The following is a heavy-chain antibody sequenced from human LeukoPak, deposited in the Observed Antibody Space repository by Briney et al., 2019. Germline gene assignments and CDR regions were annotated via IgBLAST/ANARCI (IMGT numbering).Heavy chain of an antibody. J-gene: IGHJ4*02. CDR2: INHSGST. CDR3: ARSRRWLPEVY. Sequence: SETLSLTCAVYGGSFSGYYWSWIRRPPGKGLEWIGEINHSGSTNYNPSLKSRVTISVDTSKNQFSLKLSSVTAADTAVYYCARSRRWLPEVYWGQGTLVTVSS. D-gene: IGHD5-24*01. CDR1: GGSFSGYY. V-gene: IGHV4-34*01.